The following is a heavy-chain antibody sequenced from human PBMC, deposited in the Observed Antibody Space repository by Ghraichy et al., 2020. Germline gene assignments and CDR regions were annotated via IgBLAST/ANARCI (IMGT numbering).Heavy chain of an antibody. CDR2: IYYSGST. Sequence: SETLSLTCTVSGGSISSSSYYWGWIRQPPGKGLEWIGSIYYSGSTYYNPSLKSRVTISVDTSKNQFSLKLSSVTAADTAVYYCARHTSSGQNWGQGTLVTVSS. V-gene: IGHV4-39*01. D-gene: IGHD6-19*01. CDR1: GGSISSSSYY. CDR3: ARHTSSGQN. J-gene: IGHJ4*02.